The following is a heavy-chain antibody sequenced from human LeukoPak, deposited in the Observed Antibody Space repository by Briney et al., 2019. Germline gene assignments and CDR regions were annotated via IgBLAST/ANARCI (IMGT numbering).Heavy chain of an antibody. D-gene: IGHD3-10*01. V-gene: IGHV3-21*01. CDR2: ISCSSSYI. Sequence: GGSLRLSCAASGFTFSSYSMNWVRQAPGKGLEWVSSISCSSSYIYYADSVKGRFTISRDNAKNSLYLQMNSLRAEDTAVYYCARTMVRQPFDYWGQGTLVTVSS. CDR3: ARTMVRQPFDY. CDR1: GFTFSSYS. J-gene: IGHJ4*02.